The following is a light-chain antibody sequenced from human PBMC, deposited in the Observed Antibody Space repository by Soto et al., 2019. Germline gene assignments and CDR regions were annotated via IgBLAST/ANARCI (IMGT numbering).Light chain of an antibody. V-gene: IGLV7-46*01. CDR1: IETVTVHHY. CDR3: LLSYSDSWV. CDR2: DTN. Sequence: QAVVTQEPSLTVSQGGTVTPTCGSSIETVTVHHYPYWFQQKSGQVPRTLIFDTNNRQSWTPARFSGSLLGGKAALTLSGAQPEDEAEYFCLLSYSDSWVFGGGTKVTVL. J-gene: IGLJ3*02.